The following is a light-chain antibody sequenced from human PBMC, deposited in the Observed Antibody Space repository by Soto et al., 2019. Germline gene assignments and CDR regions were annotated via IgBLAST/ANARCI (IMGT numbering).Light chain of an antibody. CDR2: GAS. CDR1: QSVSSNS. V-gene: IGKV3-20*01. CDR3: QQYGSSLIT. Sequence: EIVLTQSPGTLSLSPGERATLSCRASQSVSSNSLAWYHQKPGQPPRLLMYGASSRATGIPDRFSGSGSGTDVTLTISRLEPEDFAMYYCQQYGSSLITFGQGTRLEIE. J-gene: IGKJ5*01.